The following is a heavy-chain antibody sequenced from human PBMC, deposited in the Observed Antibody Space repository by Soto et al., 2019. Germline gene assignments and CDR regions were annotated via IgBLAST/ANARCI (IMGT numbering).Heavy chain of an antibody. Sequence: SETLSLTXTVSGGSIGSRDYYWSWIRQPPGKGLEWIGYIYYSGSTYSNPSLKSRVTISIDTSKKQFSLKLSSVTAADTAVYYCASLRAAAGIHQLNWFDPWGQGTLVTVSS. V-gene: IGHV4-30-4*01. CDR2: IYYSGST. CDR3: ASLRAAAGIHQLNWFDP. CDR1: GGSIGSRDYY. D-gene: IGHD6-13*01. J-gene: IGHJ5*02.